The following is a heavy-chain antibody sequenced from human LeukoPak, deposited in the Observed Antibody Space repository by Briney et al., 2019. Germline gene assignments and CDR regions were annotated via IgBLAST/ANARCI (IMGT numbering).Heavy chain of an antibody. CDR1: GGSISSGGYF. CDR2: ISYSGST. J-gene: IGHJ4*02. CDR3: ASAPYSSSSVDY. V-gene: IGHV4-31*03. D-gene: IGHD6-6*01. Sequence: PSETLSLTCTVSGGSISSGGYFWRWIRQHPGKGLEWIGYISYSGSTYYNPSLKSRVTISVDTSKNQFSLKLSSVSAADTAVYYCASAPYSSSSVDYWGQGTLVTVSS.